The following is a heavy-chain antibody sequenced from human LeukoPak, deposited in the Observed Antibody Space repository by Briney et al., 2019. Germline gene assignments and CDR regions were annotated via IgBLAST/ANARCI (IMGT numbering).Heavy chain of an antibody. CDR3: ARVVRSSSWDPFYFDY. D-gene: IGHD6-13*01. J-gene: IGHJ4*02. V-gene: IGHV4-59*01. CDR2: IYYSGST. CDR1: GGSISSYY. Sequence: SETLSLTCTVSGGSISSYYRSWVRQPPGKGLEWVGYIYYSGSTNYNPSLKSRVTISVDTSKNQFSLKLSSVTAADTAVYYCARVVRSSSWDPFYFDYWGQGTLVTVFS.